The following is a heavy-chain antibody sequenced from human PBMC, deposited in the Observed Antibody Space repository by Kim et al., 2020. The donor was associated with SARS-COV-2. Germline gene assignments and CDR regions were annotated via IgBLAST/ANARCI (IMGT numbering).Heavy chain of an antibody. CDR3: ARGGFGEGHYYYYYGMDV. CDR2: INSDGSST. D-gene: IGHD3-10*01. J-gene: IGHJ6*02. V-gene: IGHV3-74*01. CDR1: GFTFSSYW. Sequence: GGSLRLSCAASGFTFSSYWMHWVRQAPGKGLVWVSRINSDGSSTSYADSVKGRFTISRDNAKNTLYLQMNILRAEDTAVYYCARGGFGEGHYYYYYGMDVRGQGTTVTVSS.